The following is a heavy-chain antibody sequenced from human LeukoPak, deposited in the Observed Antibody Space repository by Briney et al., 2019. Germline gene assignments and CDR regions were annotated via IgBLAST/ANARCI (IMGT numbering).Heavy chain of an antibody. CDR2: VGTYTGNT. D-gene: IGHD1-26*01. CDR1: GYTFTTYG. V-gene: IGHV1-18*01. Sequence: GASVKVSCKASGYTFTTYGISWVRQAPGQGLEWMGWVGTYTGNTNYAQKVQGRVTMTTDTSTTTAYMELRNLRSDDTAVYYCARDNLTGELPPTFDYWGQGTLVTVSS. J-gene: IGHJ4*02. CDR3: ARDNLTGELPPTFDY.